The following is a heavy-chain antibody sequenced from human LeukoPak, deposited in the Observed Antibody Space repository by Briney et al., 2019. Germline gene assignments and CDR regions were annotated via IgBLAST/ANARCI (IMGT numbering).Heavy chain of an antibody. Sequence: SVKVSCKASGGTFSSYAISWVRQAPGQGLEWMGRIIPILGIANYAQKFQGRVTITADKSTSTAYMELSSLRSEDTAVYYCATLRGYSSYDAYNPYWGQGTLVTVSS. J-gene: IGHJ4*02. V-gene: IGHV1-69*04. CDR2: IIPILGIA. D-gene: IGHD5-12*01. CDR1: GGTFSSYA. CDR3: ATLRGYSSYDAYNPY.